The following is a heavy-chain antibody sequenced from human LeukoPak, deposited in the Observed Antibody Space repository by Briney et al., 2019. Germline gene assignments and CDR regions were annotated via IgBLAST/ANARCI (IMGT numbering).Heavy chain of an antibody. Sequence: GGSLRLSCAASGFTFSSYAMHWVRQAPGKGLEWVAVISYDGSNKYYADSVKGRFTISRDNSKNTLYLQMNSLRAEDTAVYYCATPILRVNFDYWGQGILVTVSS. CDR3: ATPILRVNFDY. J-gene: IGHJ4*02. V-gene: IGHV3-30-3*01. CDR1: GFTFSSYA. D-gene: IGHD2-21*01. CDR2: ISYDGSNK.